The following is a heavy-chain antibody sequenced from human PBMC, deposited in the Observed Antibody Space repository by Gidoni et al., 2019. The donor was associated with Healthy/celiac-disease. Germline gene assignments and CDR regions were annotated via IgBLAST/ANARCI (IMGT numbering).Heavy chain of an antibody. D-gene: IGHD3-22*01. J-gene: IGHJ4*02. CDR2: IYYSGST. CDR1: GGSISSYY. CDR3: AGSPLYYYDSSGYYLFDY. V-gene: IGHV4-59*01. Sequence: QVQLQESGPGLVKPSETLSLTCTVSGGSISSYYWSWIRQPPGKGLEWIGYIYYSGSTNYNPSLKSRVTISVDTSKNQFSLKLSSVTAADTAVYYCAGSPLYYYDSSGYYLFDYWGQGTLVTVSS.